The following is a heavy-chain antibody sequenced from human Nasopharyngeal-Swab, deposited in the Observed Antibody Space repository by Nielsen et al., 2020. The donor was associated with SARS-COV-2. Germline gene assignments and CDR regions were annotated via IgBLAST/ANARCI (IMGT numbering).Heavy chain of an antibody. Sequence: LRLSCTVSGGSISSGSYYWSWIRQPAGKGLEWIGRIYTSGSTNYNPSLKSRVTISVDTYKNQFSLRLSSVTAADTAVYYCARGRVDLWFGEFDYAFDIWGQGTMVTVSS. V-gene: IGHV4-61*02. D-gene: IGHD3-10*01. J-gene: IGHJ3*02. CDR1: GGSISSGSYY. CDR2: IYTSGST. CDR3: ARGRVDLWFGEFDYAFDI.